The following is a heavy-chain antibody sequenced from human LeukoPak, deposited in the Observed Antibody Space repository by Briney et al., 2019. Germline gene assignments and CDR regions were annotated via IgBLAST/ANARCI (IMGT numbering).Heavy chain of an antibody. J-gene: IGHJ2*01. D-gene: IGHD2-15*01. V-gene: IGHV3-15*01. CDR3: TTSRTTTISTPAYWYFDL. CDR2: IKSKTDDGTA. Sequence: GGSLRLSCAASGFTFSNAWMSWVRQAPGKGLEWVGRIKSKTDDGTADYAAPVKGRFTISRDDSKNMLYLQMNSLKIDDTAVYYCTTSRTTTISTPAYWYFDLWGRGTLVTVSS. CDR1: GFTFSNAW.